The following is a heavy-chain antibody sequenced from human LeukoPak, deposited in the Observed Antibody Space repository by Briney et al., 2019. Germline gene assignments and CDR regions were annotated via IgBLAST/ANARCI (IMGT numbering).Heavy chain of an antibody. CDR3: AGESGHYYDSSGYTSAPCGY. V-gene: IGHV3-23*01. J-gene: IGHJ4*02. Sequence: GGSLRLSCAASGFTFSSYAMSWVRQAPGNGLEWVSAISGSGGSTYYADSVKGRFTISRDNSKNTLYLQMNSLRAEDTAVYYCAGESGHYYDSSGYTSAPCGYWGQGTLVTVSS. D-gene: IGHD3-22*01. CDR1: GFTFSSYA. CDR2: ISGSGGST.